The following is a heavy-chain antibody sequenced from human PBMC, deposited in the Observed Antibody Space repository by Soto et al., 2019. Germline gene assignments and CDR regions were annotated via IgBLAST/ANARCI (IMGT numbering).Heavy chain of an antibody. Sequence: QVQLVESGGGVVQPGRSLRLSCAASGFTFSSYGMHWVRQAPGKGLEGVAVISYDGSNKYYADSVKGRFTISRDNSKNTLYMQMNSLRAEDTAVYYCAKRGLRSGYPHDAFDIWGQGTMVTVSS. V-gene: IGHV3-30*18. J-gene: IGHJ3*02. CDR3: AKRGLRSGYPHDAFDI. CDR2: ISYDGSNK. D-gene: IGHD3-3*01. CDR1: GFTFSSYG.